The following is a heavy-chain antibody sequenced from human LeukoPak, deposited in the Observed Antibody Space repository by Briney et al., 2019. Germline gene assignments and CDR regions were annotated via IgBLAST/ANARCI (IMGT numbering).Heavy chain of an antibody. J-gene: IGHJ2*01. CDR2: IIPISGTA. CDR1: GGTFSSYA. Sequence: SVKVSCKASGGTFSSYAISWVRQAPGQGLEWMGGIIPISGTAYYAQKFQGRVTITTDESTSTAYMELSSLRSEDTAVYYCARDRNGDDGWYFDLWGRGTLVTVSS. V-gene: IGHV1-69*05. CDR3: ARDRNGDDGWYFDL. D-gene: IGHD4-17*01.